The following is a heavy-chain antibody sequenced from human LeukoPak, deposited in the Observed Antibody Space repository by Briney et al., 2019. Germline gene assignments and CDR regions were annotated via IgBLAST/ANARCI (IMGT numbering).Heavy chain of an antibody. CDR2: IKQDGSEK. V-gene: IGHV3-7*01. CDR3: ASRSGSYYKSGAFDI. Sequence: GGSLRLSCAASGFTFSSYWTSWVRQAPGKGLEWVANIKQDGSEKYYVDSVKGRFTISRDNAKNSLYLQMNSLRAEDTAVYYCASRSGSYYKSGAFDIWGQGTMVTVSS. D-gene: IGHD3-10*01. CDR1: GFTFSSYW. J-gene: IGHJ3*02.